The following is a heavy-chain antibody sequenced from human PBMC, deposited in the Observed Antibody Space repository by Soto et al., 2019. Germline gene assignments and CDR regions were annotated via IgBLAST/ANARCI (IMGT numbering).Heavy chain of an antibody. D-gene: IGHD3-16*01. V-gene: IGHV4-34*01. Sequence: PSETLSLTCAVYGGSFSGYYWSWIRQPPGKGLEWIGEITHSGSTNFNPSLKSRVTISVDTSKNQFSLKLSSVNAADTAVYYCARGPPQYNDYYFLFDYWGQGAPVTVSS. CDR2: ITHSGST. CDR1: GGSFSGYY. J-gene: IGHJ4*02. CDR3: ARGPPQYNDYYFLFDY.